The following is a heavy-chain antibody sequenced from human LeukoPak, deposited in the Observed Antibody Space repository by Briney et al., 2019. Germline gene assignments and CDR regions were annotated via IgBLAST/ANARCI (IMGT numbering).Heavy chain of an antibody. Sequence: SETLSLTCTVSGGSISSYYWSWIRQPPGKGLEWIGYIYYSGNTDYNPSLQSRVTISVDTSKNQFSLKLSSVTAADTAVYYCARGVRSGWYGELDPWGQGTLVTVPS. D-gene: IGHD6-19*01. CDR2: IYYSGNT. CDR3: ARGVRSGWYGELDP. J-gene: IGHJ5*02. CDR1: GGSISSYY. V-gene: IGHV4-59*01.